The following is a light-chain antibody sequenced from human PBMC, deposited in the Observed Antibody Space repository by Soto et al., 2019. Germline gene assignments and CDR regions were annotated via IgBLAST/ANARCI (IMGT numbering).Light chain of an antibody. CDR3: QQYDQWWT. CDR1: QSINTK. J-gene: IGKJ1*01. CDR2: DAS. Sequence: EIVMTQSPATPSVSPGEGATFSCRASQSINTKIAWYQLKPGQAPRLLIYDASIRATGIPARFSGSGSGTEFSLTINSLQSEDFGVYFCQQYDQWWTFGQGTKVDI. V-gene: IGKV3-15*01.